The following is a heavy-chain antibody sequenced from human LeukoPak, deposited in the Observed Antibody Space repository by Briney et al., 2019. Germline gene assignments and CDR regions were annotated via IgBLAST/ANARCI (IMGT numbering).Heavy chain of an antibody. D-gene: IGHD5-18*01. CDR1: GFIFSSYW. CDR3: ARGEQLWSPFDY. V-gene: IGHV3-7*01. CDR2: IKEDGSEK. Sequence: GGSLRLSCAASGFIFSSYWMAWVRQAPGKGLEWVANIKEDGSEKYYVDSVKGRFTISRDNAKNSLYLQMNSLRAEDTAVYYCARGEQLWSPFDYWGQGTLVTVSS. J-gene: IGHJ4*02.